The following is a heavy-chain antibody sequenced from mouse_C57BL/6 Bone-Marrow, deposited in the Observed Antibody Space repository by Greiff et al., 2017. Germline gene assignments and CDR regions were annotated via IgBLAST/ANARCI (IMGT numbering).Heavy chain of an antibody. D-gene: IGHD1-1*01. CDR2: ISSGGSYT. J-gene: IGHJ2*01. CDR1: GFTFSSYG. V-gene: IGHV5-6*01. CDR3: ARANYYGGSSYLDF. Sequence: EVKLVESGGELVKPGGSLKLSCAASGFTFSSYGMSWVRQTPDKRLEWVATISSGGSYTYYPDSVKGRITISRDNAKNTLYLQMSSLKSEDTAMYYCARANYYGGSSYLDFGGRGTALTVTS.